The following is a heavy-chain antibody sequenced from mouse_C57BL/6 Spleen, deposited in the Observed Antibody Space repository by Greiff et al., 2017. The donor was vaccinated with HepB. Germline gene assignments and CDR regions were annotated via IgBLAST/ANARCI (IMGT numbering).Heavy chain of an antibody. V-gene: IGHV7-3*01. CDR3: ARYGIYYGNSYAMDY. Sequence: EVQGVESGGGLVQPGGSLSLSCAASGFTFTDYYMSWVRQPPGKALEWLGFIRNKANGYTTEYSASVKGRFTISRDNSQNILYLQMNALRAEDSATYYCARYGIYYGNSYAMDYWGQGTSVTVSS. CDR1: GFTFTDYY. D-gene: IGHD2-1*01. CDR2: IRNKANGYTT. J-gene: IGHJ4*01.